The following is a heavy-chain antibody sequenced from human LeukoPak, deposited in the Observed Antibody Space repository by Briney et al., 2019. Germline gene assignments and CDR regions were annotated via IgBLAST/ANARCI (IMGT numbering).Heavy chain of an antibody. CDR2: INYDGVDK. J-gene: IGHJ4*02. D-gene: IGHD7-27*01. CDR3: VRDYNWGTDY. Sequence: GGSLRLSCAASGFSFSVSWMSWVRHTPGKGLEGVANINYDGVDKYYADSVKGRFTLSRDNSKNTVDLQMNSLRAEDTALYHCVRDYNWGTDYWGQGTLVTVSS. V-gene: IGHV3-7*01. CDR1: GFSFSVSW.